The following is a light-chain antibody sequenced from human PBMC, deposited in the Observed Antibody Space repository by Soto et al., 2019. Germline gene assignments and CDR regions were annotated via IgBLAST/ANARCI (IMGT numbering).Light chain of an antibody. CDR2: GAS. CDR3: QQYGSSPVT. V-gene: IGKV3-20*01. Sequence: EIVLTQSPGTLSLSPGERATLSCRASQSVSSSYLAWYQQKPGQAPRLLIYGASSSATSIPDRFSGSGSGTDFTLTISRLEPEDFAVYFCQQYGSSPVTFGQGTQLEIK. CDR1: QSVSSSY. J-gene: IGKJ5*01.